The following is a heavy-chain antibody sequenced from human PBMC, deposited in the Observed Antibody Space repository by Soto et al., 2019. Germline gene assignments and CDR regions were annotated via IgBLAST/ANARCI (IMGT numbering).Heavy chain of an antibody. Sequence: QVQLQESGPGLVKPSGTLSLTCAVSGGSISSSNWWSWVRQPPGKGLEWIGEIYHSGSTNYNPSLTGRVTISVDRSTNQFSLNLSSVTAADTAVYYCAQEPDHDILTGADAFDMWGQGTMVTVSS. V-gene: IGHV4-4*02. CDR1: GGSISSSNW. D-gene: IGHD3-9*01. CDR3: AQEPDHDILTGADAFDM. CDR2: IYHSGST. J-gene: IGHJ3*02.